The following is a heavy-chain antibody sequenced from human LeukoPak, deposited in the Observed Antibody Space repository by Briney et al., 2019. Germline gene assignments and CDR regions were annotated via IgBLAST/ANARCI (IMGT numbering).Heavy chain of an antibody. CDR3: ARDEYCSRTSYYGRDYYYYGMDV. V-gene: IGHV3-7*01. D-gene: IGHD2-2*01. CDR2: IKQDGSEK. CDR1: GFTFSSYW. Sequence: PGGSLRLSCAASGFTFSSYWMSWVRQAPGQGLEWVANIKQDGSEKYYVDSVKGRFTISRDNAKNSLYLQMNSLRAEDTAVYYCARDEYCSRTSYYGRDYYYYGMDVWGQGTTVTVSS. J-gene: IGHJ6*02.